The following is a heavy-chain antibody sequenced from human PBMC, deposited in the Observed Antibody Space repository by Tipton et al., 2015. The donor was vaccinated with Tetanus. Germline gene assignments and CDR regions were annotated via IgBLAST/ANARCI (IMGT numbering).Heavy chain of an antibody. D-gene: IGHD1-1*01. Sequence: GLVKPSETLSLTCSVSRGPISSYYWSWIRQPAGKGLEWIGHISNGNPDYSGSLKSRVALSVDTSKNEVSLKLRSVTAADTAMYYCARANNEFPKKGPFDSWGQGSLVIVSS. CDR2: ISNGNP. CDR1: RGPISSYY. CDR3: ARANNEFPKKGPFDS. J-gene: IGHJ4*02. V-gene: IGHV4-4*07.